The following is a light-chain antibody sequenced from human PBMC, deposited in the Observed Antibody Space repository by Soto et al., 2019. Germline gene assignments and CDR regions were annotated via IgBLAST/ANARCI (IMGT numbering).Light chain of an antibody. CDR3: QSYDDSLSGWV. CDR2: EID. J-gene: IGLJ3*02. Sequence: QSVLTQPASVSGSPGQSITISCTGTNNDVGGHMYVSWYQHQAGKVPKLIIYEIDNRPSGVPDRFSGSKSGTSASLAITGLQGEDEADYYCQSYDDSLSGWVFGGGTKLTVL. V-gene: IGLV2-14*01. CDR1: NNDVGGHMY.